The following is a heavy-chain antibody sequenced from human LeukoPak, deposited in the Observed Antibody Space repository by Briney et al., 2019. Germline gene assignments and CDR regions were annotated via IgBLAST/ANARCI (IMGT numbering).Heavy chain of an antibody. CDR2: IYDSRST. J-gene: IGHJ3*02. D-gene: IGHD3-10*01. V-gene: IGHV4-39*01. CDR3: ARPYHYDSGSRGTAFDI. Sequence: SETLSLTCTVSGGSISSSSYYWGWIRQPPGKGLEWIASIYDSRSTYYNPSPKSRLTISVDTSKNQFSLKLTSVTAADTAIYYCARPYHYDSGSRGTAFDIWGQGTMVTVSS. CDR1: GGSISSSSYY.